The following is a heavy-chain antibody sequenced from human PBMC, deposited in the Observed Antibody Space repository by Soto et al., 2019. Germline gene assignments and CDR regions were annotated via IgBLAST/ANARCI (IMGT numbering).Heavy chain of an antibody. Sequence: SETLSLTCTVSGGSISSYYWSWIRQPPGKGLEWIGYIYYSGSTNYNPSLKSRVTISVDTSKNQFSLKLSSVTAADTAVYYYASGNGDQNFDYWGQGTLVTVSS. V-gene: IGHV4-59*08. J-gene: IGHJ4*02. D-gene: IGHD2-15*01. CDR2: IYYSGST. CDR1: GGSISSYY. CDR3: ASGNGDQNFDY.